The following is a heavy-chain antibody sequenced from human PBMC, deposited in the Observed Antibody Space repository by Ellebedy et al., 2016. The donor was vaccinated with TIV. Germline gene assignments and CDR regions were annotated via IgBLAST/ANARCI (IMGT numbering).Heavy chain of an antibody. CDR1: GYTFTRYY. D-gene: IGHD3-10*01. V-gene: IGHV1-46*01. Sequence: ASVKVSCKASGYTFTRYYLHWVRQAPGHGLEWVGIIDPSVGGTNYPQRFQGRVTMTRDKSTSTVYMELSSLRSDDTAVYYCGRRAMFREIVGSDALDIWGQGTMVTVSS. CDR2: IDPSVGGT. J-gene: IGHJ3*02. CDR3: GRRAMFREIVGSDALDI.